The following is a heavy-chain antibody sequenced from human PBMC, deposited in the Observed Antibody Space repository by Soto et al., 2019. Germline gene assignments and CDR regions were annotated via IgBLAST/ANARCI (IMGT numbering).Heavy chain of an antibody. CDR3: GRDLTSNANCIDP. D-gene: IGHD2-2*01. CDR2: IYYTGKT. Sequence: QVQLQESGPGLVKPSQTLSLTCSVSGDYIHVGGYYWTWIRQRPGKGLEWMGYIYYTGKTYSNPSLESRLTMSVDRSKNQFSLRLTSVTAADTAVYFCGRDLTSNANCIDPWGQGTLVTVSS. V-gene: IGHV4-30-4*01. J-gene: IGHJ5*02. CDR1: GDYIHVGGYY.